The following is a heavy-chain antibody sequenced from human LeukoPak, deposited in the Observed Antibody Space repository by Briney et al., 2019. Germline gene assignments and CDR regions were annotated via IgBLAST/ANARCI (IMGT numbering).Heavy chain of an antibody. V-gene: IGHV3-11*01. CDR3: ASSYYDSSGYYPFDY. D-gene: IGHD3-22*01. Sequence: PGESLRLSCAASGFTFSNYYMSWIRQAPGKGLEWVSYISSSGSTIYYADSVKGRFTISRDNAKNSLYLQMNSLRAEDTAVYHCASSYYDSSGYYPFDYWGQGTLVTVSS. CDR2: ISSSGSTI. J-gene: IGHJ4*02. CDR1: GFTFSNYY.